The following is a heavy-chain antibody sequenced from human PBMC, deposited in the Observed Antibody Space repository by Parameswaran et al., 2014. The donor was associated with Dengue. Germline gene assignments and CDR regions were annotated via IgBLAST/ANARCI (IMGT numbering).Heavy chain of an antibody. J-gene: IGHJ5*02. Sequence: KWIRQSPSRGLEWLGRTNYRSRWFNDYAVPVKSRITINPDTSKNQFSLQLNSVTPEDTAVYYCAREQSGSWNYRTPRWFDPWGQGTLVTVSS. CDR2: TNYRSRWFN. D-gene: IGHD3-10*01. V-gene: IGHV6-1*01. CDR3: AREQSGSWNYRTPRWFDP.